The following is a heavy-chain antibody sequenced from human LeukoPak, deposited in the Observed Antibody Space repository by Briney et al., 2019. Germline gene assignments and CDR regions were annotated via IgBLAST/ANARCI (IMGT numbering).Heavy chain of an antibody. CDR2: INPNSGGT. V-gene: IGHV1-2*02. Sequence: ASVKVSCKASGYTFTGYYMHWVRQAPGQGLEWMGWINPNSGGTNYAQKFQGRVTMTRDTSISTAYMELSRLRSDDTAVYYCARDDGGGYDTDYYYYGMDVWGQGTTVTVSS. D-gene: IGHD5-12*01. J-gene: IGHJ6*02. CDR1: GYTFTGYY. CDR3: ARDDGGGYDTDYYYYGMDV.